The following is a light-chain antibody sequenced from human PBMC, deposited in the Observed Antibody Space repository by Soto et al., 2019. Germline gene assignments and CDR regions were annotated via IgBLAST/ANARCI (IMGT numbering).Light chain of an antibody. J-gene: IGKJ3*01. CDR3: QKYNGAPPLFT. CDR1: HDIGNS. Sequence: DIPMTQSPSSLSASVGDRVTITCRAGHDIGNSLAWYQQKPGQVPKLVIFAASTLQSGVPSRFSCSGSGTDFTLTINSLQPEDVATYYCQKYNGAPPLFTFGPGTKVDIK. CDR2: AAS. V-gene: IGKV1-27*01.